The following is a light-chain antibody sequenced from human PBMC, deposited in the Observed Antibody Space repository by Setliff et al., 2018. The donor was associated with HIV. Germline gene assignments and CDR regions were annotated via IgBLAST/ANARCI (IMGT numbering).Light chain of an antibody. CDR3: SSYTSSSTFYV. Sequence: QSALAQPASVSGSPGQSITISCTGTSRDVGSSNYVSWYQHHPGKAPKFMIYDVSNRPSGVSNRFSGSKSGNTASLTISGLQAEGEADYYCSSYTSSSTFYVFGTGTKVTVL. CDR2: DVS. J-gene: IGLJ1*01. V-gene: IGLV2-14*03. CDR1: SRDVGSSNY.